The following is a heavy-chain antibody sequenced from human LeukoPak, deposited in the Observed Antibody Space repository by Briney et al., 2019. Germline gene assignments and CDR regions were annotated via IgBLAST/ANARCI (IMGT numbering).Heavy chain of an antibody. CDR1: GFTFSSYA. J-gene: IGHJ4*02. CDR2: LSGSGGST. V-gene: IGHV3-23*01. D-gene: IGHD3-10*01. Sequence: GGSLRLSCAASGFTFSSYAMNWVRQAPGKGLGWVSALSGSGGSTYYADSVKGRFTISRDNSKNTLYLQMNSLRAEDTAVYYCAKDLGISGWSFDYWGQGTLVTVSS. CDR3: AKDLGISGWSFDY.